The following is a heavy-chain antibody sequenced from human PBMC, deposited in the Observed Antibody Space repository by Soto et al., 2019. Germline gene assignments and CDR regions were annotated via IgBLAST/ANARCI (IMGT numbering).Heavy chain of an antibody. CDR1: GFTFSSYG. CDR2: IWYDGSNK. D-gene: IGHD3-10*01. V-gene: IGHV3-33*01. CDR3: ASGVWFGELLPSAFDY. J-gene: IGHJ4*02. Sequence: QVQLVESGGGVVQPGRSLRLSCAASGFTFSSYGMHWVRQAPGKGLEWVAVIWYDGSNKYYADSVKGRFTISRDNSKNTLYLQMNSLRAEDTAVYYCASGVWFGELLPSAFDYWGQGTLVTVSS.